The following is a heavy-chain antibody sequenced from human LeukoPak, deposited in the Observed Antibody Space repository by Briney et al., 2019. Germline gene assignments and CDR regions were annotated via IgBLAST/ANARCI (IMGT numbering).Heavy chain of an antibody. CDR2: IYYSGST. J-gene: IGHJ6*02. Sequence: PSETLSLTCTVSGGSISSYYWSWIRQPPGKGLEWIGYIYYSGSTNYNPSLKSRVTISVDTSKNQFSLKLSSVTAADTAVYYCARDTYDSSGYYLGDYYYYGMDVWGQGTTVTVSS. CDR3: ARDTYDSSGYYLGDYYYYGMDV. V-gene: IGHV4-59*01. D-gene: IGHD3-22*01. CDR1: GGSISSYY.